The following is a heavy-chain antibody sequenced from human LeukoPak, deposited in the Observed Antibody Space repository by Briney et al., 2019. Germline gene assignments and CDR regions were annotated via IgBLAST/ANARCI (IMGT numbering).Heavy chain of an antibody. CDR2: IYYSGST. D-gene: IGHD5-12*01. CDR1: GGSISNYY. J-gene: IGHJ4*02. Sequence: SETLSLSCTVSGGSISNYYWNWLRQPPGKGLEWIGYIYYSGSTKYKPSLKSRVTMSLDTSKKQFSLRLTSVPAADTAVYYCARGFDSKSTYFDYWGLGSLVTVSS. V-gene: IGHV4-59*01. CDR3: ARGFDSKSTYFDY.